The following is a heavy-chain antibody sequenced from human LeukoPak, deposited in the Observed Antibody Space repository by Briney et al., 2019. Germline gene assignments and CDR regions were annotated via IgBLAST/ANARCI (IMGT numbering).Heavy chain of an antibody. Sequence: SETVSLTCTVSGGTISSYYWSWIRQPPGQGLEWIGHISTTETTDYSPGLKGRVTISADSSKNQFSMTMISMTATDTALYYCARGYSSTWPYWYFDLWGRGSQVTVSS. J-gene: IGHJ2*01. D-gene: IGHD6-13*01. CDR3: ARGYSSTWPYWYFDL. CDR2: ISTTETT. V-gene: IGHV4-4*09. CDR1: GGTISSYY.